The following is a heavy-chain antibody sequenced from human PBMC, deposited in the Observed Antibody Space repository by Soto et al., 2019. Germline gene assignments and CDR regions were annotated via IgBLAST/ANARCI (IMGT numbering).Heavy chain of an antibody. J-gene: IGHJ5*02. CDR3: AGASDSTWYNWLDP. CDR1: GGNFSSNG. CDR2: IIPTFGTT. D-gene: IGHD4-4*01. V-gene: IGHV1-69*01. Sequence: QVQLVQSGAEVKKPGSSGKVSCKAPGGNFSSNGIRWVRQAPGQGLEFMGGIIPTFGTTNYAHKFRGRVTITADESTGTAYMELSSLRSDDTAVYYCAGASDSTWYNWLDPWGQGTLVTVSS.